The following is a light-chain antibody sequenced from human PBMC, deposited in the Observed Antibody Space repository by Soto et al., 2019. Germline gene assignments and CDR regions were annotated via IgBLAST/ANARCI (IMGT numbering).Light chain of an antibody. CDR2: DAS. Sequence: EIVLTQPPGTLSLSPGERATLTCRASQSVSSSYLAWYQQKPGQAPRLLMYDASSRATGIPDRFSGSGSGTDFTLTISRLEPEDFAVYYCQQFGTSFPYTFGQGTKLDIK. J-gene: IGKJ2*01. CDR3: QQFGTSFPYT. CDR1: QSVSSSY. V-gene: IGKV3-20*01.